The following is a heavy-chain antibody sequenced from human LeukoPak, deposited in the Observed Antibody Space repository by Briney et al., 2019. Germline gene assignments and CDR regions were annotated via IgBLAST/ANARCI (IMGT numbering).Heavy chain of an antibody. J-gene: IGHJ4*02. CDR2: ISSSSSYT. Sequence: GGSLRLSCAASGFTFSDYYMSWIRQAPGKGLEWVSYISSSSSYTNYADSVKGRFTISRDNAKNSLYLQMNSLRAEDTAVYYCARGGVIVADFDYWGQGTLVTVSS. CDR1: GFTFSDYY. D-gene: IGHD5-12*01. CDR3: ARGGVIVADFDY. V-gene: IGHV3-11*06.